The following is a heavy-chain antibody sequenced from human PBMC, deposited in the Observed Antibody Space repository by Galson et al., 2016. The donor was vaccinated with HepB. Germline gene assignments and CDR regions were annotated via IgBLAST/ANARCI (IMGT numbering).Heavy chain of an antibody. J-gene: IGHJ4*02. V-gene: IGHV3-21*01. CDR1: GFTFSTYS. CDR3: ARLGSYHDYVWGTDY. Sequence: SLRLSCAASGFTFSTYSMNWVRQAPGKGLEWVSSISSSSNYIYYADSVKGRFTISRDNAKNSLFLQMDSPGAEDTAVYYCARLGSYHDYVWGTDYWGQGTLVTVSS. CDR2: ISSSSNYI. D-gene: IGHD3-16*01.